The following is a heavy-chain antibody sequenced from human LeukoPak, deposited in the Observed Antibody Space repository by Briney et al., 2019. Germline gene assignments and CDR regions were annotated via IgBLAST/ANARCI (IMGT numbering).Heavy chain of an antibody. CDR3: AKAGDTTGYYPAYYYYMDV. V-gene: IGHV3-33*06. Sequence: GGSLRLSCAASGFTFNSYGMHWVRQAPGKGLEGVAVIWYDGSNKYYADSVRGRFTISRDNSKNTLYQQMNSLRAEDTAVYYCAKAGDTTGYYPAYYYYMDVWGKGTTVTVSS. J-gene: IGHJ6*03. CDR1: GFTFNSYG. D-gene: IGHD3-22*01. CDR2: IWYDGSNK.